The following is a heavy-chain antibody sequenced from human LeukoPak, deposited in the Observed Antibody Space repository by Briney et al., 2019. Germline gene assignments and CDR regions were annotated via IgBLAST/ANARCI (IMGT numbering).Heavy chain of an antibody. CDR2: ISVSGNT. Sequence: GGSLRLSCAASGFTLSSYAMSWVRQAPGKGLEWVSPISVSGNTYHADSVKGRFTISRDNSKNTVYLQMNSLRAEDTAVYFCAKEYGYDYNYFYSMDVWGKGTTVTISS. CDR1: GFTLSSYA. CDR3: AKEYGYDYNYFYSMDV. D-gene: IGHD1-1*01. V-gene: IGHV3-23*01. J-gene: IGHJ6*03.